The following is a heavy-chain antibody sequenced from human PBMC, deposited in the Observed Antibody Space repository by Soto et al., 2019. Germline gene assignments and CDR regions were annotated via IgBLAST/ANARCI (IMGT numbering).Heavy chain of an antibody. V-gene: IGHV1-18*01. Sequence: ASVKVSCKASGYTFTSYGISWVRQAPGQGLEWMGWISAYNGNTNYAQKLQGRVTMTTDTSTSTAYMELRSLRSDDTAVYYCARDTPRYCSSTSCLIFDYWGQGTLVTVSS. J-gene: IGHJ4*02. CDR1: GYTFTSYG. CDR2: ISAYNGNT. CDR3: ARDTPRYCSSTSCLIFDY. D-gene: IGHD2-2*01.